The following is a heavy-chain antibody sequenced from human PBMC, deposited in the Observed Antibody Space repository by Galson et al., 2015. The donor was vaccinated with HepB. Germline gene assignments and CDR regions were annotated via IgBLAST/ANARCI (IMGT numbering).Heavy chain of an antibody. CDR2: VSYDGNTK. V-gene: IGHV3-30*03. D-gene: IGHD2-15*01. CDR1: GFIFSDHA. J-gene: IGHJ4*02. CDR3: SRDPSAEERSGDEFDY. Sequence: SLRLSCAASGFIFSDHAMHWVRQAPGQGLEWVAVVSYDGNTKYYADSVKGRFTISRDNSKNTISLQMNSLRVEDTAVYYCSRDPSAEERSGDEFDYWGQGTLVTVSS.